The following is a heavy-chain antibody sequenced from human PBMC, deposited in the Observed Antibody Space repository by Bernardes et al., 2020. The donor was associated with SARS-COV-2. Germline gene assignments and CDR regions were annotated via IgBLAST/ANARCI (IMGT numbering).Heavy chain of an antibody. V-gene: IGHV3-7*01. Sequence: GSLRLSCAASGFTFSTYWMSWVRQAPGKGLEWVANINHDGSEKTYVDSVKGRFTIYRDNAKNSLSLQMNRLRDEDTAVYYCARDDFYYYGMDVWGQGTTVTVSS. CDR2: INHDGSEK. CDR1: GFTFSTYW. CDR3: ARDDFYYYGMDV. J-gene: IGHJ6*02.